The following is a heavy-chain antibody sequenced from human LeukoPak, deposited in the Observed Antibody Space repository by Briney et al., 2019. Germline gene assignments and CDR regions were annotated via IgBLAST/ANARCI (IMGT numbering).Heavy chain of an antibody. Sequence: GESLKISCKGSGYSFTSYWIDWVRQVPGKGLQWMGSIYPGDSDTRYSPSFQGQVTISADKSISTAYLQWSSVKASDTAIYYCARHSSGWYPLDSWDQGTLVIVSS. CDR1: GYSFTSYW. V-gene: IGHV5-51*01. CDR3: ARHSSGWYPLDS. D-gene: IGHD6-19*01. J-gene: IGHJ4*02. CDR2: IYPGDSDT.